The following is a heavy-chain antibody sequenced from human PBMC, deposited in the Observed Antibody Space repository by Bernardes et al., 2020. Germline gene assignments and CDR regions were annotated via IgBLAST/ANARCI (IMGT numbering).Heavy chain of an antibody. V-gene: IGHV4-59*01. Sequence: SETLSLTCTVSGGSISSYYWSWIRQPPGKGLEWIGYIYYSGSTNYNPSLKSRVTISVDTSKNQFSLKLSSVTAADTAVYYCARDDRSGSYPYYYYYYGMDVWGKGTTVTVSS. CDR1: GGSISSYY. CDR3: ARDDRSGSYPYYYYYYGMDV. CDR2: IYYSGST. D-gene: IGHD3-10*01. J-gene: IGHJ6*04.